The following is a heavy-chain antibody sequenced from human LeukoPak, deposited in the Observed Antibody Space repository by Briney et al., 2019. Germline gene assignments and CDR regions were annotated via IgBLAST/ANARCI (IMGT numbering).Heavy chain of an antibody. CDR3: AREDSSGWYSNWFDP. D-gene: IGHD6-19*01. J-gene: IGHJ5*02. CDR2: INPNSGGT. V-gene: IGHV1-2*06. Sequence: GASVKVSCKASGYTFTGYYMHWVRQAPGQGLEWMGRINPNSGGTNYAQKFQGRVTMTRDTSISTAYMELSRLRSDGTAVYYCAREDSSGWYSNWFDPWGQGTLVTVSS. CDR1: GYTFTGYY.